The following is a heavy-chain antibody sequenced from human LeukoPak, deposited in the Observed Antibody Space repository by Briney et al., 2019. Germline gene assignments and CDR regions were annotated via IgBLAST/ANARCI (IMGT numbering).Heavy chain of an antibody. J-gene: IGHJ4*02. CDR2: IKQDGSEK. Sequence: PGGSLRLSCAASGFTFSRFSMNWVRQAPGKGLEWVANIKQDGSEKYYVDSVKGRFTISRDNAKNSLYLQMNSLRAEDTAVYYCARDKSFEVPPDFWGQGTLVTVSS. CDR1: GFTFSRFS. V-gene: IGHV3-7*01. CDR3: ARDKSFEVPPDF. D-gene: IGHD3-10*01.